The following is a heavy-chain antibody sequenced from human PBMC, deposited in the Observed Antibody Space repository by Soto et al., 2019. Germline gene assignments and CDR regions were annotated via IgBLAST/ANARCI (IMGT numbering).Heavy chain of an antibody. V-gene: IGHV4-39*02. Sequence: SETLSLTCSVSGGSITTSSYNWDWIRQPPGKGLEWIGTIYYDGSTSYNPSLRSQVTISVDTSKNHFALKVNSVTAADTAVYYCARFYGNAFDVWGRGTVVT. D-gene: IGHD3-10*01. CDR2: IYYDGST. CDR3: ARFYGNAFDV. CDR1: GGSITTSSYN. J-gene: IGHJ3*01.